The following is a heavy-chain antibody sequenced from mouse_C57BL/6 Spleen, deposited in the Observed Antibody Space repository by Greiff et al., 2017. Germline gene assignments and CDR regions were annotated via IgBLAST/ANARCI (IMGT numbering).Heavy chain of an antibody. Sequence: EVQGVESGGDLVKPGGSLKLSCAASGFTFSSYGMSWVRQTPDKRLAWVATISSGGSYTYYPDSVKGRFTISRDNAKNTLYLQMSSLKSEDTAMYYCARQYDYDGGYAMDYCGQGTSVTVSS. D-gene: IGHD2-4*01. V-gene: IGHV5-6*01. CDR1: GFTFSSYG. J-gene: IGHJ4*01. CDR2: ISSGGSYT. CDR3: ARQYDYDGGYAMDY.